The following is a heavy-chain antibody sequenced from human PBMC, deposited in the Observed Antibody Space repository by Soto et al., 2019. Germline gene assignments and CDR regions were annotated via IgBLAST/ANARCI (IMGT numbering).Heavy chain of an antibody. J-gene: IGHJ4*02. CDR1: GFAFSNYA. Sequence: GGSLRLSCAASGFAFSNYAMHWVRQAPGKGLEWVSSIDATYYADSVKGRFTISRDDSKNTLYLQMNSLRAEDSAVYYCAKDRTVAARNFDYWGQGTQVTGSS. D-gene: IGHD6-6*01. V-gene: IGHV3-23*01. CDR2: IDAT. CDR3: AKDRTVAARNFDY.